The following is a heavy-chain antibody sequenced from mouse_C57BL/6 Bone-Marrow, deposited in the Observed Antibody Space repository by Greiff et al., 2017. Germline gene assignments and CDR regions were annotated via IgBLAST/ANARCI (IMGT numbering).Heavy chain of an antibody. CDR3: ARRSPFYYGNYGYWCFDV. CDR2: IWSGGST. CDR1: GFSLTSYG. V-gene: IGHV2-2*01. Sequence: VQGVESGPGLVQPSQSLSITCTVSGFSLTSYGVHWVRQSPGKGLEWLGVIWSGGSTDYNAAFISRLSISKDNSKSQVFFKMNSLQADDTAIYYCARRSPFYYGNYGYWCFDVWGTGTTVTVSS. D-gene: IGHD2-1*01. J-gene: IGHJ1*03.